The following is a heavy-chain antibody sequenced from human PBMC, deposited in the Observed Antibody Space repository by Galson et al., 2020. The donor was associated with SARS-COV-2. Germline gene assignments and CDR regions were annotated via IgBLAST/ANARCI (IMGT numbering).Heavy chain of an antibody. J-gene: IGHJ3*01. CDR3: GRDPNGNYVGAFDF. CDR2: ITGGDYA. D-gene: IGHD4-17*01. CDR1: GFTFSSDA. Sequence: GGSLRLSCVGSGFTFSSDAMTWVRQAPGTGLEWVSSITGGDYATYSESAKGRFTISRDNSVNTLYLQMNSLRAEDAAVYFCGRDPNGNYVGAFDFWGRGTRVTVSS. V-gene: IGHV3-23*01.